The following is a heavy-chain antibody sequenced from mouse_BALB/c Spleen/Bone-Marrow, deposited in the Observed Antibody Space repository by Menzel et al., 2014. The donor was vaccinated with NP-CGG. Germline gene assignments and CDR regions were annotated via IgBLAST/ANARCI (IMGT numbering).Heavy chain of an antibody. D-gene: IGHD2-1*01. CDR1: GYTFTSYW. CDR3: ARSYGKNVDY. Sequence: VQLQESGAELAKPGAPVKMSCKASGYTFTSYWMHWVKQKPGQGLEWIGNISPSTGYTEYNQKFKDKATLTADKSSSTAYMQLNSLTSEDSAVYYCARSYGKNVDYWGQGTTLTVSS. CDR2: ISPSTGYT. J-gene: IGHJ2*01. V-gene: IGHV1-7*01.